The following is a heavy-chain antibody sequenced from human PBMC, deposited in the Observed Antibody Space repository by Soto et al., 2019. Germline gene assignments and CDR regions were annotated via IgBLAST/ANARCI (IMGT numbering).Heavy chain of an antibody. Sequence: SETLSLTCTVSGGSISSYYWSWIRQPPGKGLEWIGYIYYSGSTNYNPSLKSRVTISVDTSKNQFSLKLSSVTAADTAVYYCAGARSCTAIGDDSWGQGTPVTVSS. D-gene: IGHD2-8*01. CDR2: IYYSGST. CDR3: AGARSCTAIGDDS. J-gene: IGHJ4*02. V-gene: IGHV4-59*08. CDR1: GGSISSYY.